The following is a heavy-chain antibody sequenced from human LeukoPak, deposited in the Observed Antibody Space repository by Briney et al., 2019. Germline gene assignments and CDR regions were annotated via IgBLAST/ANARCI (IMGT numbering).Heavy chain of an antibody. V-gene: IGHV4-61*02. CDR3: ARDRDIAVAGTGYYYYYMDV. J-gene: IGHJ6*03. D-gene: IGHD6-19*01. Sequence: PSQTLSLTCTVSGGSISSGSYYWSWIRQPPGKGLEWIGRIYTSGSTNYNPSLKSRVTISVDTSKNQFSLKLSSVTAADTAVYYCARDRDIAVAGTGYYYYYMDVWGKGTTVTVSS. CDR1: GGSISSGSYY. CDR2: IYTSGST.